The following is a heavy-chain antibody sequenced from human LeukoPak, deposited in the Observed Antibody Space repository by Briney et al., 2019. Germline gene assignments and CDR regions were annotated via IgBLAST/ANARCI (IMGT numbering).Heavy chain of an antibody. CDR2: ISSSSSPI. J-gene: IGHJ4*02. CDR1: GLTFSSYS. Sequence: GGSLRLSCVVSGLTFSSYSMNWVRQAPGKGLEWVSYISSSSSPIYDSDSVKGRFTISRDNAKNSLYLEMDSLRAEDTAVYYCVRELSGILGFDYWGRGTLVTVSS. V-gene: IGHV3-48*01. CDR3: VRELSGILGFDY. D-gene: IGHD6-13*01.